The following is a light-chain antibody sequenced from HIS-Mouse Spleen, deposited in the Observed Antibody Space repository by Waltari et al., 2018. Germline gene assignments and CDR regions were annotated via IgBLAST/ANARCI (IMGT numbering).Light chain of an antibody. CDR1: SGSIASNY. CDR2: EDN. Sequence: NFMLTQPHSVSESPGKTVTISCTGSSGSIASNYVQWYQQRPGSAPTPVIYEDNQRPSGGPERFSGSIDSSSNSASLTISGLKTEDESDYYCQSYDSSNVVFGGGTKLTVL. V-gene: IGLV6-57*02. CDR3: QSYDSSNVV. J-gene: IGLJ2*01.